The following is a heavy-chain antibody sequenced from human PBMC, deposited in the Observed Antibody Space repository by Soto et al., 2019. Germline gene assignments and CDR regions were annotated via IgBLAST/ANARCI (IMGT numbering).Heavy chain of an antibody. D-gene: IGHD3-10*01. J-gene: IGHJ4*02. CDR3: ARLGWVGTSYYFDF. Sequence: SETLSLTCTVSGASISSYYWSWIRQPPGKGLEWIGYIYYSGNTNYKPSLKSRVTISVDTSKKQFSLNLSAVTAADTAVYYCARLGWVGTSYYFDFWGQGPLVTVS. CDR2: IYYSGNT. CDR1: GASISSYY. V-gene: IGHV4-59*01.